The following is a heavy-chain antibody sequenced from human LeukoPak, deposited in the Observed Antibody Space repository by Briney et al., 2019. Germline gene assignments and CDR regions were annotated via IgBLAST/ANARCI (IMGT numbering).Heavy chain of an antibody. CDR3: ARDRDSSGGSFDY. D-gene: IGHD6-6*01. CDR1: GLIFSTYA. CDR2: ISYDGSNK. J-gene: IGHJ4*02. Sequence: VGSLRLSCAASGLIFSTYAMTWVRQAPGKGLEWVAVISYDGSNKYYADSVKGRFTISRDNSKNTLYLQMNSLRAEDTAVYYCARDRDSSGGSFDYWGQGTLVTVSS. V-gene: IGHV3-30-3*01.